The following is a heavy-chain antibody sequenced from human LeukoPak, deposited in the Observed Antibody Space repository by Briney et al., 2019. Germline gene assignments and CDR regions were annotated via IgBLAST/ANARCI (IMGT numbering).Heavy chain of an antibody. V-gene: IGHV3-66*04. CDR2: IYSGGST. CDR3: ARRSGYSSSSRGMDV. CDR1: GFTVSSNY. J-gene: IGHJ6*02. Sequence: GGSLRLSCAASGFTVSSNYMSWVRQAPGKGLEWVSVIYSGGSTYYADSVKGRFTISRDNSKNTLYLQMNSLRAEDTAVYYCARRSGYSSSSRGMDVWGQGTTVTVS. D-gene: IGHD6-6*01.